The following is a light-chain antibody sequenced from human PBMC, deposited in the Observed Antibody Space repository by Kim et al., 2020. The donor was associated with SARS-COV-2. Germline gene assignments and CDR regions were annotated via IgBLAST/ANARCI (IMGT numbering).Light chain of an antibody. CDR3: QQYDNLPT. J-gene: IGKJ5*01. Sequence: DVQMTQSPSSLSASVGDRVTITCQASHDITKYLNWYQQKPGKAPKLLIYGASNLEAGVSSRFSGGGSGTDFTLTISSLQPEDIATYYCQQYDNLPTFGQGTRLEIK. V-gene: IGKV1-33*01. CDR1: HDITKY. CDR2: GAS.